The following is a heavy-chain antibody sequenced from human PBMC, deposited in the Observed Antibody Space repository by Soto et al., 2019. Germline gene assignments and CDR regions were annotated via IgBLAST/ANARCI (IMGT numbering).Heavy chain of an antibody. CDR1: GFSLTQYW. CDR2: INEDGTKR. CDR3: TRWDGRCSGGSCFFDS. V-gene: IGHV3-7*01. Sequence: QPGGSLRLSCIASGFSLTQYWMSWVRQTPRKGLEWVAKINEDGTKRDYMESVEGRFTISRDNAKNSVSLQMNSLRADDTAVYFCTRWDGRCSGGSCFFDSWGQGTLVTVSS. D-gene: IGHD2-15*01. J-gene: IGHJ4*02.